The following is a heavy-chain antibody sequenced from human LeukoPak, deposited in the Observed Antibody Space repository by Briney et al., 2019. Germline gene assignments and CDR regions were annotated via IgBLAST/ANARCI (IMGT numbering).Heavy chain of an antibody. CDR1: GGSISSYY. CDR2: IYYSGST. V-gene: IGHV4-59*01. D-gene: IGHD6-6*01. Sequence: PSETLSLTCTVSGGSISSYYWSWIRQPPGKGLEWIGYIYYSGSTNYNPSLKSRVTISADTSKNQFSLKLSSVTAADTAVYYCARSASIAARGRFDPWGQGTLVTVSS. CDR3: ARSASIAARGRFDP. J-gene: IGHJ5*02.